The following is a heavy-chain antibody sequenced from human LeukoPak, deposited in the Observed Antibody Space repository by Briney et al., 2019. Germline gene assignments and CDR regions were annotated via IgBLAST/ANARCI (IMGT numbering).Heavy chain of an antibody. CDR1: GYTFTSYG. D-gene: IGHD5-18*01. Sequence: ASVKVSCKASGYTFTSYGISWVRQAPGQGLEWMGWINPNSGGTNYAQKFQGRVTMTRDTSISTAYMELSRLRSDDTAVYYCARGSPIQLWLKNAFDIWGQGTMVTVSS. CDR3: ARGSPIQLWLKNAFDI. J-gene: IGHJ3*02. V-gene: IGHV1-2*02. CDR2: INPNSGGT.